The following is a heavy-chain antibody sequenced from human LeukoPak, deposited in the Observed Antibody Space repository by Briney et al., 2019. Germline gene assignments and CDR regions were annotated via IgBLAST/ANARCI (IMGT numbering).Heavy chain of an antibody. D-gene: IGHD6-19*01. CDR1: GYTFTSYY. J-gene: IGHJ1*01. V-gene: IGHV1-46*01. CDR3: ARGAGKQWLVRYAEYFQH. Sequence: ASVKVSCKASGYTFTSYYMHWVRQAPGQGLEWMGIINPSGGSTSYAQKFQGRVTMTRDMSTSTVYMELSSLRSEDTAVYYCARGAGKQWLVRYAEYFQHWGQGTLVTVSS. CDR2: INPSGGST.